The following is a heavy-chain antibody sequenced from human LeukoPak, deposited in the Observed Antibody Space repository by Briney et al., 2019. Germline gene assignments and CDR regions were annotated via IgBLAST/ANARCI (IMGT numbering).Heavy chain of an antibody. D-gene: IGHD1-26*01. J-gene: IGHJ4*02. V-gene: IGHV1-2*02. CDR1: GYSFTGYF. CDR3: ASQSGSYYGYYFDY. Sequence: GASVKVSCTASGYSFTGYFIHWVRQAPGQGFEWMGWINPNSGGTNYAQKFQGRVTMTRDTSISTAYMELSGLTSDDTAVYYCASQSGSYYGYYFDYWGQGTLVTVSS. CDR2: INPNSGGT.